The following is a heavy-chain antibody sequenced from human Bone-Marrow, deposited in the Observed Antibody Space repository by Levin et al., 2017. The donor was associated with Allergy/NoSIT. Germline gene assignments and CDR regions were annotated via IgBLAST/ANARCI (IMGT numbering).Heavy chain of an antibody. V-gene: IGHV3-66*01. D-gene: IGHD5-24*01. CDR1: GFTVRTNY. Sequence: PGGSLRLSCAASGFTVRTNYMSWVRQAPGKGLEWVSVIFSGGSTYYADSVKGRFTISRDISKNMVYLQLSSLRAEDTGVYYCARDLDGYTGYWGQGTLVTVSS. CDR3: ARDLDGYTGY. CDR2: IFSGGST. J-gene: IGHJ4*02.